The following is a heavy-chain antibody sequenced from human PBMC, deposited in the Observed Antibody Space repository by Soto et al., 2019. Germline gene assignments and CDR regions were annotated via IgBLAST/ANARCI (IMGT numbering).Heavy chain of an antibody. V-gene: IGHV3-66*01. CDR3: ARDRVTVTTDYYYYGMDV. CDR2: IYSGGST. D-gene: IGHD4-17*01. J-gene: IGHJ6*02. CDR1: GFTVGSNY. Sequence: AGGSLRLSCAASGFTVGSNYMSWVRQAPGKGLEWVSVIYSGGSTYYADSVKGRFTISRDNSKNTLYLQMNSLRAEDTAVYYCARDRVTVTTDYYYYGMDVWGQGTTVTVSS.